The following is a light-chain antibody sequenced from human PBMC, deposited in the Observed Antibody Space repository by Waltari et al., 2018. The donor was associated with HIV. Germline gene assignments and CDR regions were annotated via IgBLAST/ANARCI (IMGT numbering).Light chain of an antibody. CDR2: EDN. CDR1: ALPRKY. J-gene: IGLJ7*01. Sequence: SYELTQPPSVSVSPGQTARITCSGDALPRKYAFWYQQKSGKAPVLVISEDNRRRSGIPAGFSGASSGTMATLTSSGAQVEDEGDYYCYSTYDSGNRLAVFGGGTQLTVL. CDR3: YSTYDSGNRLAV. V-gene: IGLV3-10*01.